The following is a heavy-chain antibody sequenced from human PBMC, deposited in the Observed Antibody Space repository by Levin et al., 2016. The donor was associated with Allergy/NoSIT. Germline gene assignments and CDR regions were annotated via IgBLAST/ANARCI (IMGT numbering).Heavy chain of an antibody. Sequence: SETLSLTCTVSGGSISSSSYYWGWIRQPPGKGLEWIGSIYYSGSTYYNPSLKSRVTISVDTSKNQFSLKLSSVTAADTAVYYCARLSHDILTGYYHLYNWFDPWGQGTLVTVSS. CDR3: ARLSHDILTGYYHLYNWFDP. CDR1: GGSISSSSYY. CDR2: IYYSGST. V-gene: IGHV4-39*01. J-gene: IGHJ5*02. D-gene: IGHD3-9*01.